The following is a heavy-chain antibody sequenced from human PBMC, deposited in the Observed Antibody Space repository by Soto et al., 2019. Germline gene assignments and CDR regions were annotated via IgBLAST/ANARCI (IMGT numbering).Heavy chain of an antibody. CDR1: GGSFSGYY. CDR2: INHRGST. V-gene: IGHV4-34*01. Sequence: PSETLSLTCAVYGGSFSGYYWSWIRQPPGQGLEWIGEINHRGSTNYNPSLKSRVTITVDTSKNQYSLKQSSETAAVTAVYYCARGCSGMRCSGGSCYSESYYYYMDVWGKGTTVT. J-gene: IGHJ6*03. CDR3: ARGCSGMRCSGGSCYSESYYYYMDV. D-gene: IGHD2-15*01.